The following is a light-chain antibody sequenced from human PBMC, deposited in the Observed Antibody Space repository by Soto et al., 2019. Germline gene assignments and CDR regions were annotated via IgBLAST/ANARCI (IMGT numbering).Light chain of an antibody. CDR1: QSVSSSY. Sequence: EIVLTQSPGTLSLSPGERATLSCRTSQSVSSSYLAWYQQKPGQAPRLLIYGASGRATGIPDRFRGSGSGTDFTLTISRLEPEDFAVYYCQQYGSSPLTFGGGTKVDIK. J-gene: IGKJ4*01. V-gene: IGKV3-20*01. CDR3: QQYGSSPLT. CDR2: GAS.